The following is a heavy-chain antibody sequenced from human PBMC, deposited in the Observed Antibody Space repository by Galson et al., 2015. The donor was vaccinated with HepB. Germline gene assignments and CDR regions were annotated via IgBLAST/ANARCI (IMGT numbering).Heavy chain of an antibody. CDR3: AREDRDDHGAYGVDY. V-gene: IGHV3-7*01. CDR1: GFTFSSYR. D-gene: IGHD4-17*01. CDR2: INQDGSEK. J-gene: IGHJ4*02. Sequence: SLRLSCAASGFTFSSYRMNWVRQAPGKGLEWVSNINQDGSEKYYVDSVKGRFTISRDNAKNSLYLQMNSLRAEDTAVYYCAREDRDDHGAYGVDYWAQGTQLPVS.